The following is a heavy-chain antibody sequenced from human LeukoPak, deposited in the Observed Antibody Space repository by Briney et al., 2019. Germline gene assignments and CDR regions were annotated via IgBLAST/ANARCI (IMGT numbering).Heavy chain of an antibody. CDR1: GYTFTSYG. D-gene: IGHD3-10*01. CDR2: ISAYNGNT. J-gene: IGHJ6*04. V-gene: IGHV1-18*04. Sequence: ASVKVSCKASGYTFTSYGISWVRQAPGQGLEWMGWISAYNGNTNYAQKLQGRVTMTTDTSTSTAYMELRSLRSDDTAGYYCARVPIYDGSGFYGMDVWGKGTTVTVSS. CDR3: ARVPIYDGSGFYGMDV.